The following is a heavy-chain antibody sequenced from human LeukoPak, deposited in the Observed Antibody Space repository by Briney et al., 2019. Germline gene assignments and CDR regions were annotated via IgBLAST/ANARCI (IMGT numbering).Heavy chain of an antibody. CDR2: ISYDGSNK. D-gene: IGHD1-7*01. V-gene: IGHV3-30*03. CDR1: GFTFSSYG. CDR3: ARDEGSSENWNYAQY. Sequence: GGSLRLSCAASGFTFSSYGMHWVRQAPGKGLEWVAVISYDGSNKYYADSVKGRFTISRDNSKNTLYLQMNSLRAEDTAVYYCARDEGSSENWNYAQYWGQGTLVTISS. J-gene: IGHJ4*02.